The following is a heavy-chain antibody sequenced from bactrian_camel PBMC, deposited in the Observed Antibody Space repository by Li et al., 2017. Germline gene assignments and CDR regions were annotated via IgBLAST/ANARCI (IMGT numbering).Heavy chain of an antibody. J-gene: IGHJ4*01. Sequence: HVQLVESGGEAVQPGGSLRLSCVVSGWTYSTYSMAWFRQAPGKEREGATYYLDSVKGRFTISKDNAKNILYLQMNSLKPGDTAMYYCAADAGCYAGTWCYDLRMSRPCEDDYFGQGTQVTVSS. V-gene: IGHV3-3*01. CDR1: GWTYSTYS. CDR2: AT. D-gene: IGHD3*01. CDR3: AADAGCYAGTWCYDLRMSRPCEDDY.